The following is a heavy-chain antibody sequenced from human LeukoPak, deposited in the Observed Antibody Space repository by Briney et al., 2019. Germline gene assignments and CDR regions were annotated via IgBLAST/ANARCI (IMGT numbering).Heavy chain of an antibody. Sequence: GGSLRLSCAASGFTFSSYATSWVRQAPGKGLEWVSAISGSGDSTYHADSVKGRFTISRDNSKNTLYLQMNSLRVEDTAVYYCARDSSGYYRTFSFDYWGQGTLVTVSS. CDR3: ARDSSGYYRTFSFDY. CDR2: ISGSGDST. J-gene: IGHJ4*02. D-gene: IGHD3-22*01. CDR1: GFTFSSYA. V-gene: IGHV3-23*01.